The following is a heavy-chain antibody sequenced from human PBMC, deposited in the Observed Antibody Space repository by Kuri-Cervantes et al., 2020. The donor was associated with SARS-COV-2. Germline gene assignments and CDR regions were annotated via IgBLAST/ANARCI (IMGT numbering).Heavy chain of an antibody. CDR2: IIPIFGTA. D-gene: IGHD1-1*01. J-gene: IGHJ4*02. Sequence: SVKVSCKASGYTFTGYYMHWVRQAPGQGLEWMGGIIPIFGTANYAQKFQGRVTITADESTSTAYMELSSLRSEDTAVYYCATTDAFLGGEPKSSPGYWGQGTLVTVSS. CDR1: GYTFTGYY. CDR3: ATTDAFLGGEPKSSPGY. V-gene: IGHV1-69*13.